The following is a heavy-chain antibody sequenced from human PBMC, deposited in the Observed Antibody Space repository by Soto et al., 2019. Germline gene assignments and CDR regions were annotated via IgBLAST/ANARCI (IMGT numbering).Heavy chain of an antibody. V-gene: IGHV4-59*01. CDR2: IYYSGST. CDR1: GGSISSYY. Sequence: PSETLSLTCTVSGGSISSYYWSWIRQPPGKGLEWIGYIYYSGSTNYNPPLKSRVTISVDTSKNQFSLKLSSVTAADTAVYYCARTGSSGYPYFDYWGQGTLVTVSS. D-gene: IGHD3-22*01. CDR3: ARTGSSGYPYFDY. J-gene: IGHJ4*02.